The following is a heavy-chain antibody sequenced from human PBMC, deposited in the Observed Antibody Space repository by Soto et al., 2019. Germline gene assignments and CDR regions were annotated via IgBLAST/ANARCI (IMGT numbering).Heavy chain of an antibody. CDR3: ARGDFDSSANYYAGWFDP. V-gene: IGHV1-2*02. CDR1: GYIFTGYY. D-gene: IGHD3-22*01. J-gene: IGHJ5*02. CDR2: FNPNSGGT. Sequence: QVQLVQSGAEVKKPGASVKVSCKASGYIFTGYYMHWLRQAPGQGLEWMGWFNPNSGGTKYAQKFQGRVTMTNDTSINTAYMELSGLISDDTADYYCARGDFDSSANYYAGWFDPWGQGTLVTVSS.